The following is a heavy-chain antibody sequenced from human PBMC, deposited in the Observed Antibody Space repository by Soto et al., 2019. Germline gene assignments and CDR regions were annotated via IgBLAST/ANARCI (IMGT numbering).Heavy chain of an antibody. D-gene: IGHD2-21*02. CDR1: GFTFSSYW. V-gene: IGHV3-74*01. Sequence: EVQLVESGGGLVQPGGSLRLSCAASGFTFSSYWMHWIRQVPGKGLVWVSRIRADGTETTYADSVKGRFAISSDNAKNTLFLQMNSLTAEDTAVYYCTRKCVTRTSTYGFDLWGPGTMVAVSS. J-gene: IGHJ3*01. CDR2: IRADGTET. CDR3: TRKCVTRTSTYGFDL.